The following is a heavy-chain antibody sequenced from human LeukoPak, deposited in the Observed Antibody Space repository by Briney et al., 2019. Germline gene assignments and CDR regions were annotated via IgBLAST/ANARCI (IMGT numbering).Heavy chain of an antibody. CDR3: ARPLDRTEAGVFDI. Sequence: GGSLRLSCAASGFTFSGYYMSRIRQAPGKGLEWVSYISSSGSTIYYADSVKGRFTISRDNAKNSLYLQMNSLRAEDTAVYYCARPLDRTEAGVFDIWGQGTMVTVSS. D-gene: IGHD1-14*01. CDR1: GFTFSGYY. J-gene: IGHJ3*02. CDR2: ISSSGSTI. V-gene: IGHV3-11*01.